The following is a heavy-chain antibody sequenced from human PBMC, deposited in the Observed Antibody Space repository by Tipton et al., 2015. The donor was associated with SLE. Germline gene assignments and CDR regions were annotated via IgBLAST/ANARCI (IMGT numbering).Heavy chain of an antibody. CDR3: AREPYSGSFDY. Sequence: TLSLTCTVSGGSISSHYWSWIRQPPGKGLEWIGYIYYSGSTNYNPSLKSRVTISIDTSKNQFSLKLSSVTAADTAVYYCAREPYSGSFDYWGQGTLVTVSS. J-gene: IGHJ4*02. CDR1: GGSISSHY. D-gene: IGHD1-26*01. V-gene: IGHV4-59*11. CDR2: IYYSGST.